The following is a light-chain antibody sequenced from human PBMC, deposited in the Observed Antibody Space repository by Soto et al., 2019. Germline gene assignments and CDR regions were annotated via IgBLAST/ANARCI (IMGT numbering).Light chain of an antibody. CDR1: QNVGTF. CDR2: DAF. Sequence: EIVLTQSPATLSLSPGERATLSCRASQNVGTFLTWYQQKPGQAPRLLIYDAFTRATGIPARFSGTGSGTDFTLTISRLEPEDFAVFYCQQYGTSEIIFGQGTRLEIK. CDR3: QQYGTSEII. V-gene: IGKV3-11*01. J-gene: IGKJ5*01.